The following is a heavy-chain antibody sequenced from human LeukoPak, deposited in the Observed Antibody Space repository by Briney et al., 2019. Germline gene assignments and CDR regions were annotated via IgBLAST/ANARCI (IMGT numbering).Heavy chain of an antibody. D-gene: IGHD6-19*01. J-gene: IGHJ4*02. CDR3: AGYSSGWYGFDY. Sequence: GASVKVSCKASGYTFTSYDINWVRQATGQGLEWMGWINPNSGGTNYAQKFQGRVTMTRDTSISTAYMELSRLRSDDTAVYYCAGYSSGWYGFDYWGQGTLVTVSS. V-gene: IGHV1-2*02. CDR1: GYTFTSYD. CDR2: INPNSGGT.